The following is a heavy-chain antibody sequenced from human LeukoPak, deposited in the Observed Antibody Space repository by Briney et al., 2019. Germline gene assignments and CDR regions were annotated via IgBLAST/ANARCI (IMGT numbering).Heavy chain of an antibody. D-gene: IGHD6-6*01. CDR2: INPIFGTA. CDR1: GGTFSSYA. V-gene: IGHV1-69*13. CDR3: ARHGGGYSSSSTDY. Sequence: ASVKVSCKASGGTFSSYAISWVRQAPGQGLEWMGGINPIFGTANYAQKFQGRVTITADESTSTAYMELSSLRSEDTAVYYCARHGGGYSSSSTDYWGQGTLATVSS. J-gene: IGHJ4*02.